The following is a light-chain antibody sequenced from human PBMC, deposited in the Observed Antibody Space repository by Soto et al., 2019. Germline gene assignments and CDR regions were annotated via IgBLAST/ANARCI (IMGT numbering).Light chain of an antibody. CDR1: LSVGST. V-gene: IGKV3-15*01. CDR2: VAS. Sequence: ETVMTQSPATLSVSPGERATLSCRASLSVGSTLAWYQQRPGQAPRLLIYVASTRATGIPVRFSGSGSGTEFTLTISSLQSEDFVFYYCQQYNKWPLFTFGPGTRVDMK. J-gene: IGKJ3*01. CDR3: QQYNKWPLFT.